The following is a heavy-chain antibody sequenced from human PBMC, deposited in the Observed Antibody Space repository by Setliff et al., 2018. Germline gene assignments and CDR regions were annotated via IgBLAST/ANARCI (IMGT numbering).Heavy chain of an antibody. CDR3: TRERTPWVGASHHDC. V-gene: IGHV3-15*05. Sequence: PGGSLRLSCAASGFTFSNAWMTWVRQAPGKGLEWVGRIKSKTDGGTTDYVTPVKGRFTISRDNVKKMLYLQMDSLRTEDTAVYYCTRERTPWVGASHHDCWGQGTQVTVSS. CDR2: IKSKTDGGTT. D-gene: IGHD1-26*01. CDR1: GFTFSNAW. J-gene: IGHJ4*02.